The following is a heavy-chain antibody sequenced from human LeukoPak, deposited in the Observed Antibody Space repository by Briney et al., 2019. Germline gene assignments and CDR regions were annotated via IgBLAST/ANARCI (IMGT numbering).Heavy chain of an antibody. D-gene: IGHD7-27*01. CDR3: ARGPPNWGYDY. CDR1: GYTFTGYY. J-gene: IGHJ4*02. Sequence: ASVKVSCKASGYTFTGYYMHWVRQAPGQGLERMGRINPNSGGTNYAQKFQDRVTMTRNTSISTAYMELSSLRSDDTAVYYCARGPPNWGYDYWGPGTLVTVSS. V-gene: IGHV1-2*06. CDR2: INPNSGGT.